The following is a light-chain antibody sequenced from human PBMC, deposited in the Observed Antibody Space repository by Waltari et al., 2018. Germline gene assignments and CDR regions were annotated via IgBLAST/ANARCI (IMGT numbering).Light chain of an antibody. J-gene: IGLJ1*01. V-gene: IGLV1-47*01. Sequence: SVLTQPPSVSGTPGQRVTISCSGSTSNVGTNYVFWYQLLTGAAPRLLIYENHQRPAGGPARFSCSKSGTSASLAISGLRSEDEGDYYCAVWEGSLKVFGAGTKVTVL. CDR1: TSNVGTNY. CDR2: ENH. CDR3: AVWEGSLKV.